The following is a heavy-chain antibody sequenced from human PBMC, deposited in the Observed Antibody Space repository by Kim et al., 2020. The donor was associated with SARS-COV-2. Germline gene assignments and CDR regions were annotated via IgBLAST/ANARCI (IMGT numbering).Heavy chain of an antibody. CDR3: AREPPPLVEMATIYYYYYGMDV. CDR1: GFTFSSYW. D-gene: IGHD5-12*01. J-gene: IGHJ6*02. CDR2: INSDGSST. Sequence: GGSLRLSCAASGFTFSSYWMHWVRQAPGKGLVWVSRINSDGSSTSYADSVKGRFTISRDNAKNTLYLQMNSLRAEDTAVYYCAREPPPLVEMATIYYYYYGMDVWGQGTTVTVSS. V-gene: IGHV3-74*01.